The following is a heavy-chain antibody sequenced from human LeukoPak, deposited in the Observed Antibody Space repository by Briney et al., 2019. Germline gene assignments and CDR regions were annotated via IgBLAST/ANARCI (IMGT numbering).Heavy chain of an antibody. CDR3: ARDMYYYDSSGYYYPYYFDY. D-gene: IGHD3-22*01. Sequence: GSSVKVSCTASGGTFSSYAISWVRQAPGQGLEWMGGIIPIFGTANYAQKFQGRVTITADESTSTAYMELSSLRSEDTAVYYCARDMYYYDSSGYYYPYYFDYWGQGTLVTVSS. J-gene: IGHJ4*02. V-gene: IGHV1-69*01. CDR2: IIPIFGTA. CDR1: GGTFSSYA.